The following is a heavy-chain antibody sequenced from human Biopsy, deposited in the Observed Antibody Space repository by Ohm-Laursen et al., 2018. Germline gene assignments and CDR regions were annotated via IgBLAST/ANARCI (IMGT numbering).Heavy chain of an antibody. V-gene: IGHV1-2*02. CDR3: AKGQDLRGGAEYFQH. J-gene: IGHJ1*01. CDR1: GYTFTGQY. Sequence: ASVKVSCKASGYTFTGQYLHWVRQVPGQGLEWMGWINPHSGTTKFAQDSQGRATMTRDESITTAYMELRRLRSDDTAVYYCAKGQDLRGGAEYFQHWGQGALVTVSS. D-gene: IGHD2-15*01. CDR2: INPHSGTT.